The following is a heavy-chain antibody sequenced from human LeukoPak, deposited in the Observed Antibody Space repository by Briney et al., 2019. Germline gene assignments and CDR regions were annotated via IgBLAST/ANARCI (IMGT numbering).Heavy chain of an antibody. CDR2: IKQDGSEK. CDR3: ARDSEMATHH. Sequence: GGALRLSCAASGFSFSSYWMSWVRQAPGKGLEWVANIKQDGSEKYYVDSVKGRFTISRDNAKNSRYLQMNSLRAEDTAGYYCARDSEMATHHWGQGTLVTVSS. V-gene: IGHV3-7*01. CDR1: GFSFSSYW. D-gene: IGHD5-24*01. J-gene: IGHJ4*01.